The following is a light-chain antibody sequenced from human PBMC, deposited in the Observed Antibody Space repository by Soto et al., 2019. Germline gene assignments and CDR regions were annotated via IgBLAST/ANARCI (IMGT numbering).Light chain of an antibody. Sequence: SYELTQPPSVSVSPGQTDRITCSGDALPKQYAYWYQQKSGQAPVLVIYKDIERPSGIPDRISGSSSGTTVTLTISGVQAEDEADYYCQSADSSGTYEVFGGGTKLTVL. V-gene: IGLV3-25*03. CDR1: ALPKQY. CDR2: KDI. CDR3: QSADSSGTYEV. J-gene: IGLJ3*02.